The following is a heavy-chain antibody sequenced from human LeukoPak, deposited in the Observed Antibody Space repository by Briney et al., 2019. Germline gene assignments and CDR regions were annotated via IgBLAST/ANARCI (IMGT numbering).Heavy chain of an antibody. V-gene: IGHV4-39*01. Sequence: SETLSLTCTVSGGSISRGGYYWGWIRQPPGKGLEWIGSIFYSGTTYYNPSLRGRVTISVDSSKNQFSLKLSSVTAADTAVYYCARQWKDFDYWGQGTLVTVSS. CDR3: ARQWKDFDY. CDR2: IFYSGTT. D-gene: IGHD1-1*01. CDR1: GGSISRGGYY. J-gene: IGHJ4*02.